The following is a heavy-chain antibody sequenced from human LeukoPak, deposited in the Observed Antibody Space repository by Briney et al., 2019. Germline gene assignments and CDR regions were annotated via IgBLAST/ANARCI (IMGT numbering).Heavy chain of an antibody. V-gene: IGHV3-23*01. CDR3: AKPKHIVVVIGWFDP. CDR1: GSTFSSYA. J-gene: IGHJ5*02. Sequence: GGSLRLSCAASGSTFSSYAMSWVRQAPGKGLEWVSAISGSGGSTYYADSVKGRFTISRDNSKNTLYLQMNSLRAEDTAVYYCAKPKHIVVVIGWFDPWGQGTLVTVSS. D-gene: IGHD2-21*01. CDR2: ISGSGGST.